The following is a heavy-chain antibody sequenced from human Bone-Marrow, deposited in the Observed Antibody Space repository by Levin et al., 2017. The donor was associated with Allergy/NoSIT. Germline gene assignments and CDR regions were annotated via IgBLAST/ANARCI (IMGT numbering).Heavy chain of an antibody. CDR1: GFPFSSYG. D-gene: IGHD3-10*01. J-gene: IGHJ4*02. CDR3: AGDRSGSYFWF. V-gene: IGHV3-33*01. CDR2: IWYDGCNT. Sequence: GESLKISCTASGFPFSSYGMHWVRQGPGKGLEWVAYIWYDGCNTYYADSVKGRFTISRDNSKNTVYLQMNSLRADDTATYYCAGDRSGSYFWFWGQGTLVTVSS.